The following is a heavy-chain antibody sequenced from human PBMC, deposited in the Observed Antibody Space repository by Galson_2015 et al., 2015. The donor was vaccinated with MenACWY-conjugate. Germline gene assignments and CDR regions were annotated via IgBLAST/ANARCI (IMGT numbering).Heavy chain of an antibody. CDR3: AKVDAVGYYYYYYMDV. Sequence: SLRLSCAASGFTFSSYGMHWVRQAPGKGLEWVAFIRYDGSNKYYADSVKGRFTISRDNSKNTLYLQMNSLRAGDTAVYYCAKVDAVGYYYYYYMDVWGKGTTVTVSS. CDR2: IRYDGSNK. CDR1: GFTFSSYG. V-gene: IGHV3-30*02. D-gene: IGHD2-2*01. J-gene: IGHJ6*03.